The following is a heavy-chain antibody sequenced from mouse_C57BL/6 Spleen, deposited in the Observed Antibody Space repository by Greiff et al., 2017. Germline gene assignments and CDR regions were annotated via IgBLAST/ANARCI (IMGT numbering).Heavy chain of an antibody. CDR2: IYPRSGNT. J-gene: IGHJ4*01. CDR3: ARFLTGIAMDY. Sequence: QVQLKESGAELARPGASVKLSCKASGYTFTSYGISWVKQRTGQGLEWIGEIYPRSGNTYYNEKFKGKATLTADKSSSTAYMELRSLTSEDSAVYFCARFLTGIAMDYWGQGTSVTVSS. V-gene: IGHV1-81*01. CDR1: GYTFTSYG. D-gene: IGHD4-1*01.